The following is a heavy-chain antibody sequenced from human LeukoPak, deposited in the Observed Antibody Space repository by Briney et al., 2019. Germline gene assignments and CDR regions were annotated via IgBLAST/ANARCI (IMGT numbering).Heavy chain of an antibody. V-gene: IGHV2-70*11. J-gene: IGHJ4*02. Sequence: SGPALVQPTQTPTLTCTFSGFTLSTSAMSMSWIRQPPGKALDWLARPDWDDEKYYSTSLKTRLTSSKDTPKNQVVLTMTNIDPVDTATYYCARYERSGYSKYYFDYWGQGTLVTVSS. D-gene: IGHD3-22*01. CDR2: PDWDDEK. CDR1: GFTLSTSAMS. CDR3: ARYERSGYSKYYFDY.